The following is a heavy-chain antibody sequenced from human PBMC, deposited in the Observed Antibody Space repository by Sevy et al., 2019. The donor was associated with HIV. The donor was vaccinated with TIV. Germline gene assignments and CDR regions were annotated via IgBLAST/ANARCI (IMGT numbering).Heavy chain of an antibody. CDR3: ARAKNYDFWSGSPLFDY. D-gene: IGHD3-3*01. CDR2: ISSSSSTL. V-gene: IGHV3-48*02. Sequence: GGSLRLSCAASGFTFSSYSMNWVRQAPGKGLEWVSYISSSSSTLYYADSVKGRFTISRDNAKNSLYLQMNSLRDEDTAVYYCARAKNYDFWSGSPLFDYWGQGTLVTVSS. J-gene: IGHJ4*02. CDR1: GFTFSSYS.